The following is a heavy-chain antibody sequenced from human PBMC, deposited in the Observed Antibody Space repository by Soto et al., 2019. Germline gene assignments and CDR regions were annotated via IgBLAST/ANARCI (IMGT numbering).Heavy chain of an antibody. V-gene: IGHV4-31*03. J-gene: IGHJ6*02. CDR1: GGSMTSGDQY. Sequence: PSETLSLTCTVTGGSMTSGDQYWTWIRHRPGEGLEWFGYINHRGSWYYNPSLKSRVSMSVDTSKNQFSLNLSSVTAADTAVYYCARELPQRQGRNMDVWGQGTTVTVSS. CDR2: INHRGSW. CDR3: ARELPQRQGRNMDV. D-gene: IGHD1-1*01.